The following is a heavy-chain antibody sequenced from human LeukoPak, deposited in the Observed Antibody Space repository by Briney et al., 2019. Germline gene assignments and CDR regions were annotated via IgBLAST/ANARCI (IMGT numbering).Heavy chain of an antibody. V-gene: IGHV3-74*01. CDR3: AGWGDSGYDHS. CDR2: IKGDGSST. CDR1: GFTFSSYW. D-gene: IGHD5-12*01. Sequence: GRSLRLSCAASGFTFSSYWMNWVRQAPGKGLVWVSRIKGDGSSTSYADSVKGRFTISRDNTKNTLYLQMNSLRAEDTAVYYCAGWGDSGYDHSWGQGTLVTVSS. J-gene: IGHJ4*02.